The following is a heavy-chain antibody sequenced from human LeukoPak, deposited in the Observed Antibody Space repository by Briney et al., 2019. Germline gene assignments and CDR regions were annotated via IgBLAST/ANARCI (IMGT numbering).Heavy chain of an antibody. D-gene: IGHD3-10*01. CDR3: ARGEVTMVRGQSNYYYYMDV. V-gene: IGHV1-2*02. CDR2: INPNSGGT. CDR1: GYTFTGYY. J-gene: IGHJ6*03. Sequence: ASVKVSCKASGYTFTGYYMHWVRKAPGQGLEWMGWINPNSGGTNYAQKFQGRVTMTRDTSISTAYMELSRLRSDDTAVYYCARGEVTMVRGQSNYYYYMDVWGKGTTVTISS.